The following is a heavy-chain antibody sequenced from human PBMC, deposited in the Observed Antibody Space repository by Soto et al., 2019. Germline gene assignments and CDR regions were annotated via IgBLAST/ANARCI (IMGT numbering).Heavy chain of an antibody. V-gene: IGHV1-69*13. CDR2: IIPIFGTA. J-gene: IGHJ4*02. D-gene: IGHD3-10*01. Sequence: ASVKVSCKASGGTFSSYAISWVRQAPGQGLEWMGGIIPIFGTANYAQKFQGRVTITADESTSTAYMELSSLRSEDTAVYYCARSGTDVVRGVIDYWGQGTLVTVSS. CDR3: ARSGTDVVRGVIDY. CDR1: GGTFSSYA.